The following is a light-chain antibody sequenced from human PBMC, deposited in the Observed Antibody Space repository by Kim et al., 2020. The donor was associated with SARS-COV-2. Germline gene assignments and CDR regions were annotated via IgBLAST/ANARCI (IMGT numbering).Light chain of an antibody. CDR1: RSNIGKYD. V-gene: IGLV1-51*01. CDR3: GTWDRSLTAVV. Sequence: GQMVTISCSGSRSNIGKYDVSWYQQFPGAAPKVIIYDDNKRPEGISNRFSGSKSGTSATLGITGLQIGDEADYYCGTWDRSLTAVVFGGGTKVTVL. J-gene: IGLJ2*01. CDR2: DDN.